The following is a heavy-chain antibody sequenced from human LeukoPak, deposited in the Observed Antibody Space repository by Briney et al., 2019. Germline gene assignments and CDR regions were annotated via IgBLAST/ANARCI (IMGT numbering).Heavy chain of an antibody. J-gene: IGHJ4*02. CDR3: ASYGSGSPGFDY. V-gene: IGHV3-7*01. Sequence: GGSLRLSCAASGFTFSSYWMSWVRQAPGKGLEWVANIKQDGSEKYYVDSVKGRFTISRDNAKNSLYLQMNSLRAEDTAVYYCASYGSGSPGFDYWAREPWSPSPQ. CDR2: IKQDGSEK. D-gene: IGHD3-10*01. CDR1: GFTFSSYW.